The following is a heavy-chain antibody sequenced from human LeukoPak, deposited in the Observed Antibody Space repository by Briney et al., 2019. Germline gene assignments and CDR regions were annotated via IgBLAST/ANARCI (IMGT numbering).Heavy chain of an antibody. J-gene: IGHJ6*03. Sequence: PSETLSLTCTVSDDSITMYYWTWIRQPPGKGLDWIGYVDHTGSTKFNPSLNGRVSISRDTSKNFFSLRLRSVTAADTAVYFCARGRVSSSTWYSTYYYFFYMDFWGKGTTVTVSS. CDR2: VDHTGST. CDR3: ARGRVSSSTWYSTYYYFFYMDF. D-gene: IGHD4-11*01. CDR1: DDSITMYY. V-gene: IGHV4-59*01.